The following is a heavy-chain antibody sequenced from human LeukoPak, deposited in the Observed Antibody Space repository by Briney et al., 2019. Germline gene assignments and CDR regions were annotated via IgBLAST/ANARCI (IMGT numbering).Heavy chain of an antibody. CDR1: GGTFSSYA. Sequence: GASVKVSCKASGGTFSSYAISWVRQAPGQGLEWMGVIIPIFGTANYAQKFQGRVTITADKSTSTAYMELSSLRSEDTAVYYCARESGDYVPWRGAFDIWGQGTMVTVSS. V-gene: IGHV1-69*06. J-gene: IGHJ3*02. CDR3: ARESGDYVPWRGAFDI. D-gene: IGHD4-17*01. CDR2: IIPIFGTA.